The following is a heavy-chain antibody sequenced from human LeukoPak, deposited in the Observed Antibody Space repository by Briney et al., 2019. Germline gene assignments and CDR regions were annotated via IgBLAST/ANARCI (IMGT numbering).Heavy chain of an antibody. V-gene: IGHV4-4*07. Sequence: SETLSLTCTVSGGSISSYYWSWVRQPAGKGLEWIGRIYTSGSTNYNPSLKSRVTMSVDTSKNQFSLKLSSVTAADTAVYYCAREGYSSSWYRSSYFDYWGQGTLVTVSS. CDR2: IYTSGST. J-gene: IGHJ4*02. D-gene: IGHD6-13*01. CDR3: AREGYSSSWYRSSYFDY. CDR1: GGSISSYY.